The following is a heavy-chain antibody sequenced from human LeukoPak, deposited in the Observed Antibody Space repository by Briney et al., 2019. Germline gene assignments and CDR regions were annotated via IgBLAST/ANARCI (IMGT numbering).Heavy chain of an antibody. J-gene: IGHJ3*02. Sequence: GGSLRLSCAASGFTFSSYAMSWVRQAPGKGLEWVSAISGSGGSTYYADSVKGRFTISRDNAKNSLYLQMNSLRAEDTAVYYCARDFRYYDSSGYYLYDAFDIWGQGTMVTVSS. CDR3: ARDFRYYDSSGYYLYDAFDI. CDR2: ISGSGGST. D-gene: IGHD3-22*01. CDR1: GFTFSSYA. V-gene: IGHV3-23*01.